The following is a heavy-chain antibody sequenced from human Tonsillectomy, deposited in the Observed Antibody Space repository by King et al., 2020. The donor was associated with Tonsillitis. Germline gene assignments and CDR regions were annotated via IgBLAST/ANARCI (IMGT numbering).Heavy chain of an antibody. CDR2: ISYDATRE. V-gene: IGHV3-33*05. Sequence: VQLVESGGGVVQPGRSLRLSCVSSGFAFRSYGMHWVRQAPGKGLEWVAVISYDATRENYADSAKGRFTISRDNSKNTLYLQMNSPRAEDTAVYYCARERLYSSFWGIDYWGQGSLVTVSS. D-gene: IGHD6-19*01. CDR1: GFAFRSYG. CDR3: ARERLYSSFWGIDY. J-gene: IGHJ4*02.